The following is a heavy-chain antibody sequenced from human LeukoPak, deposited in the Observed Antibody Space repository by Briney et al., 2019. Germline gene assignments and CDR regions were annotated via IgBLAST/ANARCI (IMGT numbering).Heavy chain of an antibody. CDR3: AKERYSSSSLFAITPFDY. V-gene: IGHV3-30*02. Sequence: PGGSLRLSCTASGFTFSSYGMHWVRQAPGKGLEWVAIIQYDGSNKHYVDSVQGRFTISRDNSKNTLCLQMNSLRAEDTAVYYCAKERYSSSSLFAITPFDYWGQGTLVTVSS. CDR1: GFTFSSYG. J-gene: IGHJ4*02. CDR2: IQYDGSNK. D-gene: IGHD6-13*01.